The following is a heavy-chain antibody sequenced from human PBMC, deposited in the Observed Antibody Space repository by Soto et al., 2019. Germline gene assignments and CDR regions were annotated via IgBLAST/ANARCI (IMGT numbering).Heavy chain of an antibody. V-gene: IGHV3-48*01. CDR2: ISISSGSI. CDR1: GFTFTSYT. D-gene: IGHD4-17*01. J-gene: IGHJ4*02. CDR3: VRDQDYGFDY. Sequence: GGSLRLSCAASGFTFTSYTMGWVRQAPGKGLEWLSYISISSGSINYADSVKGRFTISRHNGKNSLYLQMNSLRAEDTAVYYCVRDQDYGFDYWGQGALVTVSS.